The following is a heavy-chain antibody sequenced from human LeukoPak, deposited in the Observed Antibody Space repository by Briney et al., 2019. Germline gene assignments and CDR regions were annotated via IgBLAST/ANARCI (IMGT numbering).Heavy chain of an antibody. V-gene: IGHV3-21*01. CDR1: GFTFDDYA. Sequence: PGRSLRLSCAASGFTFDDYAMPWVRQAPGKGLEWVSSISSSSSYIYYADSVKGRFTISRDNAKNSLYLQMNSLRAEDTAVYYCARTPGSPSIFGVVIISYYFDYWGQGTLVTVSS. D-gene: IGHD3-3*01. J-gene: IGHJ4*02. CDR2: ISSSSSYI. CDR3: ARTPGSPSIFGVVIISYYFDY.